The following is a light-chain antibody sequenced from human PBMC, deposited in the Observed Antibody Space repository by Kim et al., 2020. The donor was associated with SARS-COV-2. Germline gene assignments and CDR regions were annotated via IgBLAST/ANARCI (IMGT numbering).Light chain of an antibody. J-gene: IGKJ2*03. CDR1: QRVSSSY. V-gene: IGKV3-20*01. CDR2: GAS. CDR3: QQYGSSPPS. Sequence: LSPGDGATLACRASQRVSSSYLTWYQQKPGQAPRLLIYGASTRATGIPDRFSGSGSGTDFTLTISRLEPEEFAVYYCQQYGSSPPSFGQGTKLEI.